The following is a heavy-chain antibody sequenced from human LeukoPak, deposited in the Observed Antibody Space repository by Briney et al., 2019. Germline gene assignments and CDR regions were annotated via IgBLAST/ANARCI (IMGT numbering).Heavy chain of an antibody. CDR1: GGSINSYY. Sequence: PSETLSLTCSVSGGSINSYYWSWIRQPAGEGLEWIGYIYYSGSTNYNPSLKSRVTISVDTSKNQFSLKLSSVTAADTAVYYCARDNWNYGSSMDVWGQGTTVTVSS. CDR2: IYYSGST. D-gene: IGHD1-7*01. V-gene: IGHV4-59*01. J-gene: IGHJ6*02. CDR3: ARDNWNYGSSMDV.